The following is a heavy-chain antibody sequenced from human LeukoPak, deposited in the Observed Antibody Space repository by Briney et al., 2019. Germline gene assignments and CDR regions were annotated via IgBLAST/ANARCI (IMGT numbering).Heavy chain of an antibody. V-gene: IGHV4-61*05. J-gene: IGHJ5*02. CDR3: ARRTMVRGWTVGSPFDP. CDR1: GGSISSSNYY. CDR2: IYYSGST. Sequence: PSETLSLTCTVSGGSISSSNYYWGWIRQPPGKGLEWIGYIYYSGSTNYNPSLKSPVTISVDTSKNQFSLKLSSVTAADTAVYYCARRTMVRGWTVGSPFDPWGQGTLVTVSS. D-gene: IGHD3-10*01.